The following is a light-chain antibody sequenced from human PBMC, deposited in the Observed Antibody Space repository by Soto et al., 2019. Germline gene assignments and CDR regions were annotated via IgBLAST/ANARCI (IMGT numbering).Light chain of an antibody. J-gene: IGLJ1*01. CDR2: EVN. CDR1: SSDVGAYTS. CDR3: SSYTSDNRDDV. V-gene: IGLV2-14*01. Sequence: QSVLTQPASVSGSPGQSITISCTGTSSDVGAYTSVSWYQHHPGKAPKVMIYEVNKRPSGISNRFSGSKSVNTASLTISGLQPEDEAHYYCSSYTSDNRDDVFGTGTKVTAL.